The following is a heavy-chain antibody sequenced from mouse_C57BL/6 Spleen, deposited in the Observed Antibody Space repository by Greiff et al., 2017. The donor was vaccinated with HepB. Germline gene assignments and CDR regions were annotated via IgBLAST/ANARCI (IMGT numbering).Heavy chain of an antibody. D-gene: IGHD2-3*01. CDR1: GYTFTDYE. CDR2: IDPETGGT. J-gene: IGHJ2*01. Sequence: VKLMESGAELVRPGASVTLSCKASGYTFTDYEMHWVKQTPVPGLEWIGAIDPETGGTAYNQKFKGKAILTADKSSSTAYMELRSLTSEDSAVYYCTNDWIYDGLDYWGQGTTLTVSA. CDR3: TNDWIYDGLDY. V-gene: IGHV1-15*01.